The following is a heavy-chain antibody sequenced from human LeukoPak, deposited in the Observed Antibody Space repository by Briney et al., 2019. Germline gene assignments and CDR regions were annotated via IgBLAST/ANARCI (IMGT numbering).Heavy chain of an antibody. Sequence: GGSLRLSCAASGFTFSSYWMHWVRQAPGKGLEWVAFIRYDENEKHYADSVQGRFIIARDASKNTLFLQMNSLRAEDTAVYYCVKDNPSLHYWGQGTLVTVSS. V-gene: IGHV3-30*02. D-gene: IGHD1-14*01. CDR1: GFTFSSYW. J-gene: IGHJ4*02. CDR3: VKDNPSLHY. CDR2: IRYDENEK.